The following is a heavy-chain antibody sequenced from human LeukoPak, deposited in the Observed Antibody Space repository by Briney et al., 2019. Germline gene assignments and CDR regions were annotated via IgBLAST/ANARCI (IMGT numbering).Heavy chain of an antibody. D-gene: IGHD3-22*01. CDR1: GGSISSYY. CDR3: ARLVAGYYDSTILDAFDI. CDR2: IYTSGST. Sequence: PSETLSLTCTVSGGSISSYYWSWIRQPPGKGLEWIGYIYTSGSTNYNPSLKSRVTISVDTSKNQLSLKLSSVTAADTAVYYCARLVAGYYDSTILDAFDIWGQGTMVTVSS. V-gene: IGHV4-4*09. J-gene: IGHJ3*02.